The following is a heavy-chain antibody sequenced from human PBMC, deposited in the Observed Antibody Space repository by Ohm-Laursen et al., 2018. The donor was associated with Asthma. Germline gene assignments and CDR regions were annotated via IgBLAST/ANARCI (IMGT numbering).Heavy chain of an antibody. CDR2: ISWNSGSI. CDR1: GFTFDDYA. D-gene: IGHD6-6*01. CDR3: AKEGRYSSSSGAGDYYYGMDV. V-gene: IGHV3-9*01. Sequence: RSLRLSCAASGFTFDDYAMHWVRQAPGKGLEWVSGISWNSGSIGYADSVKGRFTISRDNAKNSLYLQMNSLRAEDTALYYCAKEGRYSSSSGAGDYYYGMDVWGQGTTVTVSS. J-gene: IGHJ6*02.